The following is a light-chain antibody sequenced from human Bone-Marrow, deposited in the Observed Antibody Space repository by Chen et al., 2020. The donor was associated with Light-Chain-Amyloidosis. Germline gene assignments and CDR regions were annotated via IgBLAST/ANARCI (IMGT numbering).Light chain of an antibody. J-gene: IGLJ3*02. CDR2: DVS. CDR1: SSDVGGYHY. V-gene: IGLV2-11*01. Sequence: QSPLTQPRSVSGSPGQSVTISCTGTSSDVGGYHYVSWYQQHPGKAPKLMIYDVSKRPSGVPDRFSGSKSGNTASLTSCGHQAEDEADYYCCSYAGSYTYWVFGGGTKLTVL. CDR3: CSYAGSYTYWV.